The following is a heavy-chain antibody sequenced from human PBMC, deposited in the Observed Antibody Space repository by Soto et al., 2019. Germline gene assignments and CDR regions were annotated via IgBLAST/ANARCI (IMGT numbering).Heavy chain of an antibody. CDR1: GGSIGSYY. CDR2: IYHSETT. J-gene: IGHJ5*02. CDR3: ARLGLYSCGSGTCYTDYLDP. D-gene: IGHD3-10*01. V-gene: IGHV4-59*08. Sequence: SETLSLTCSVSGGSIGSYYWSWIRQPPGKGLEWIGFIYHSETTNYNPSLKSRVTISVDTPKNLFSLKLSSVTAADTAMYYCARLGLYSCGSGTCYTDYLDPWGQGTLVTVS.